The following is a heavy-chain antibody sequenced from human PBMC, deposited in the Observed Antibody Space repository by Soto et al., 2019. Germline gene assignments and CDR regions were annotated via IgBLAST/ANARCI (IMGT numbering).Heavy chain of an antibody. J-gene: IGHJ4*02. CDR2: ISSNGGST. Sequence: EVQLVESGEGLVQPGGSLRLSCAASGFTFSIYAMHWVRQAPGKGLEYVSGISSNGGSTFYADSVKGRFTISRDNSKSTLYLQMGSLRGEDMAEYYCARGPVVGNYYDSPLDYWGQGALVTVSS. CDR3: ARGPVVGNYYDSPLDY. CDR1: GFTFSIYA. D-gene: IGHD3-16*01. V-gene: IGHV3-64*02.